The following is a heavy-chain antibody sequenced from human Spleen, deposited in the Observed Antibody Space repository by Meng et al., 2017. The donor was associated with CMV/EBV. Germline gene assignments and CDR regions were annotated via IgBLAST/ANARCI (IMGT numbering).Heavy chain of an antibody. CDR1: GFTFSSSA. CDR3: AKDPSLRWDWISLDY. D-gene: IGHD3/OR15-3a*01. V-gene: IGHV3-23*01. J-gene: IGHJ4*02. CDR2: ITASGGST. Sequence: GGSLRLSCAASGFTFSSSAMSWVRQAPGKGLEWVSAITASGGSTYYADSVKGRFTISRDNSKNTLYLQMNSLRAEDTAVYYCAKDPSLRWDWISLDYWGQGTLVTVSS.